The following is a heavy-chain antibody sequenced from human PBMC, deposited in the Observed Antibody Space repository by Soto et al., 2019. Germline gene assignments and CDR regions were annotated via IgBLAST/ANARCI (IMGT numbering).Heavy chain of an antibody. V-gene: IGHV1-46*01. CDR1: GYTFTSYY. J-gene: IGHJ6*02. D-gene: IGHD6-13*01. Sequence: ASVKVSCKASGYTFTSYYMHWVRQAPAQGLEWMGIINPSGGSTSYAQKFQGRVTMTRDTSTSTVYMELSSLRSEDTAVYYCARVIAAVVPYYYYGMDVWGQGTTVTVSS. CDR2: INPSGGST. CDR3: ARVIAAVVPYYYYGMDV.